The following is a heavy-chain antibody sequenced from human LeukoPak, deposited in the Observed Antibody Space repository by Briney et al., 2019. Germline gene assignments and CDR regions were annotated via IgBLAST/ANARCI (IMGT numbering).Heavy chain of an antibody. CDR3: ARFKRAGGWSYFDY. J-gene: IGHJ4*02. D-gene: IGHD6-19*01. V-gene: IGHV4-59*01. CDR2: IYNSGST. CDR1: GGSFSGYY. Sequence: SETLSLTCAVYGGSFSGYYWSWIRKPPGKGLEWIGHIYNSGSTNYSPALKSRVTISVDTSKNQFSLKLSSVTAADTAVYYCARFKRAGGWSYFDYWGQGTLVTVSS.